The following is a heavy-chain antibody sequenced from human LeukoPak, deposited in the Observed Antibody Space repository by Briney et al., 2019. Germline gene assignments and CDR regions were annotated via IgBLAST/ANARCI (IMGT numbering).Heavy chain of an antibody. CDR2: FDPEDGET. Sequence: ASVKVSCKVSGYTLTELSIHWVRQAPGKGLEWMGGFDPEDGETIYAQKFQGRVTMTEDTATDTAYMELSRLRSEDTAVYYCATDRSGWPDYWGQGTLVTVSS. CDR1: GYTLTELS. D-gene: IGHD6-19*01. V-gene: IGHV1-24*01. J-gene: IGHJ4*02. CDR3: ATDRSGWPDY.